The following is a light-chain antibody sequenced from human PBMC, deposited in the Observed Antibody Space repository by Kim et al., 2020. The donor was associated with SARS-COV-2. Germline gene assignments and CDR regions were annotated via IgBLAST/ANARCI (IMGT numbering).Light chain of an antibody. CDR3: QQYNSAPYS. CDR1: QTIVTW. V-gene: IGKV1-5*03. CDR2: LAS. Sequence: CASVGGRVSSTCRASQTIVTWLAWYQQKPGKPPRLLIYLASSLETGVPSRFSGSGYGTEFTLTISDLQPDDFATYYCQQYNSAPYSFGQGTKLEI. J-gene: IGKJ2*03.